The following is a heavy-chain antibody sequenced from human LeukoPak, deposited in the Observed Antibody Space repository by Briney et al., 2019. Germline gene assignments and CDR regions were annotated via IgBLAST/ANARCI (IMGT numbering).Heavy chain of an antibody. D-gene: IGHD6-13*01. V-gene: IGHV4-34*01. CDR1: GGSISSYY. CDR3: ARAQRINLIAAAGIGIFDY. J-gene: IGHJ4*02. CDR2: INHSGST. Sequence: SETLSLTCTVSGGSISSYYWGWIRQPPGKGLEWIGEINHSGSTNYNPSLKSRVTISVDTSKNQFSLKLSSVTAADTAVYYCARAQRINLIAAAGIGIFDYWGQGTLVTVSS.